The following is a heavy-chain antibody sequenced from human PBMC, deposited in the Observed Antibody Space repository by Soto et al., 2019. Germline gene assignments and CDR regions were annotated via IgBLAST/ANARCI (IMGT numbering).Heavy chain of an antibody. CDR2: IKSKTDGGTT. CDR3: TTEARYSSGWYLPWFDP. J-gene: IGHJ5*02. D-gene: IGHD6-19*01. Sequence: GGSLRLSCAASGFTFSNAWMNWVRQAPGKGLEWVGRIKSKTDGGTTDYAAPVKGRFTISRDDSKNTLYLQMNSLKTEDTAVYYCTTEARYSSGWYLPWFDPWGQGTLVTVSS. CDR1: GFTFSNAW. V-gene: IGHV3-15*07.